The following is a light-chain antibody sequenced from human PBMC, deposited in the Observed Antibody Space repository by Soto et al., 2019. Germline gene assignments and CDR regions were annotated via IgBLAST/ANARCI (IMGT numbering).Light chain of an antibody. V-gene: IGLV2-14*01. CDR3: SSYTSSTTVWV. CDR2: DVS. Sequence: QSVLTQPASVSGSPGQSITISCTGTSSDVGAYNYVSWYQQHPGKAPKLMIYDVSNRPSGVSNRFSGSKSGNTASLTISGLQAEDEADYYCSSYTSSTTVWVFGGGTQLTVL. J-gene: IGLJ3*02. CDR1: SSDVGAYNY.